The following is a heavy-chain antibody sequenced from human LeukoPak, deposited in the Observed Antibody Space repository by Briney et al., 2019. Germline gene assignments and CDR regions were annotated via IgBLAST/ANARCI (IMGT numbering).Heavy chain of an antibody. V-gene: IGHV4-59*11. Sequence: SETLSLTCTVSGGSISSHYWSWIRQPPGKGLEWIGYIYYSGSTNYNPSLKSRVTISVDTSKNQFSLKLSSVTAADTAVYYCARGGLSSWYHNYFDYWGQGTLVTVSS. CDR2: IYYSGST. J-gene: IGHJ4*02. D-gene: IGHD6-13*01. CDR1: GGSISSHY. CDR3: ARGGLSSWYHNYFDY.